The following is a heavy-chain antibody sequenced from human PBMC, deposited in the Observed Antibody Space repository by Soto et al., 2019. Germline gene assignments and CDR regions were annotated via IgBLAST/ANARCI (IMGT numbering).Heavy chain of an antibody. D-gene: IGHD3-10*01. CDR1: GFTFSSYG. Sequence: QVQLVESGGGVVQPGRSLRLSCAASGFTFSSYGMHWVRQAPGKGLEWVAVISYDGSNKYYADSVKGRFTISRDNSMNSLYLQMNSLRAAHTAVYYAAKVQLRGVRGFITSYYGIDAWGQGTTVTFSS. CDR3: AKVQLRGVRGFITSYYGIDA. CDR2: ISYDGSNK. J-gene: IGHJ6*02. V-gene: IGHV3-30*18.